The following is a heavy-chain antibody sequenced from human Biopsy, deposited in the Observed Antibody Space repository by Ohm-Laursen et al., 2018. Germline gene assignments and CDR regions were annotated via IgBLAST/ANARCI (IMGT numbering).Heavy chain of an antibody. V-gene: IGHV4-34*08. J-gene: IGHJ4*02. CDR3: GNEVYGRDY. CDR1: GATFSDYD. Sequence: SETLSLTCTVYGATFSDYDWSWIRQPPGKGLEWIGQINQSGETKYNPSLQSRVTISAEVSKNQFSLKLRSLTAADTAIYYCGNEVYGRDYWGQGARVTVSS. CDR2: INQSGET. D-gene: IGHD4-17*01.